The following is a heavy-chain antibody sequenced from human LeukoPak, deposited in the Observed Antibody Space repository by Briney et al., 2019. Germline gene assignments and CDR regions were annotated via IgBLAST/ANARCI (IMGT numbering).Heavy chain of an antibody. CDR1: AFTFSSYG. J-gene: IGHJ4*02. D-gene: IGHD6-13*01. Sequence: GGSLRLSCAASAFTFSSYGMSWVRQAPGKGLEWVAAISGSGGSTYYADSVKGRFTISRDNSKNTLYLQMNSLRAEDTAVYYCAKDDRKFIAAASYFDYWGQGTLVTVSS. V-gene: IGHV3-23*01. CDR2: ISGSGGST. CDR3: AKDDRKFIAAASYFDY.